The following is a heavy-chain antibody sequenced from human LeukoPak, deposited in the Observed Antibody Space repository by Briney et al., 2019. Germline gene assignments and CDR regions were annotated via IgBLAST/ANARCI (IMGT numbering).Heavy chain of an antibody. V-gene: IGHV4-34*01. CDR2: INHSGST. D-gene: IGHD6-13*01. J-gene: IGHJ5*02. Sequence: SETLSLTCTVSGGSISSYYWSWIRQPPGKGLEWIGEINHSGSTNYNLSLKSRVTISVDTSKNQFSLKLSSVTAADTAVYYCARGRRWYSSSWYWFDPWGQGTLVTVSS. CDR3: ARGRRWYSSSWYWFDP. CDR1: GGSISSYY.